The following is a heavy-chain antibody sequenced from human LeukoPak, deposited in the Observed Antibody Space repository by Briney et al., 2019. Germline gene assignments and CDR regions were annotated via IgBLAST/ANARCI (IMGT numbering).Heavy chain of an antibody. CDR2: ISAYNGNT. D-gene: IGHD2-2*01. V-gene: IGHV1-18*01. CDR3: ARDLGDIVVVPAAISLP. CDR1: GYTFTSYG. Sequence: ASVKVPCKASGYTFTSYGISWVRQAPGQGLEWMGWISAYNGNTNYAQKLQGRVTMTTDTSTSTAYMELRSLRSDDTAVYYCARDLGDIVVVPAAISLPWGQGTLVTVSS. J-gene: IGHJ5*02.